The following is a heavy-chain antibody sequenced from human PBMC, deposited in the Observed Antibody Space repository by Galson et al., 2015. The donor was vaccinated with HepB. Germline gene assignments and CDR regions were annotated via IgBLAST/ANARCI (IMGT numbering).Heavy chain of an antibody. J-gene: IGHJ4*02. CDR1: GFTFTSSA. D-gene: IGHD3-16*01. CDR2: IVVGSGNT. Sequence: SVKVSCKASGFTFTSSAVQWVRQARGQRLEWIGWIVVGSGNTNYAQKFQERVTITRDMSTSTAYMELSSLRSEDTAVYYCAAEGDTEGLGGYWGQGTLVTVSS. CDR3: AAEGDTEGLGGY. V-gene: IGHV1-58*01.